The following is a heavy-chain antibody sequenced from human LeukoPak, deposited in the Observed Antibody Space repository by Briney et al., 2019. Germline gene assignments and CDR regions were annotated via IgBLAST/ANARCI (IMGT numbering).Heavy chain of an antibody. J-gene: IGHJ6*02. D-gene: IGHD4-17*01. V-gene: IGHV3-7*03. CDR2: IKQDGSEK. CDR1: GFTFSDYW. CDR3: AKLDGDPSWYYYYYGMDV. Sequence: GGSLRLSCAASGFTFSDYWMTWVRQAPGKGLEWVANIKQDGSEKDYVDSVKGRFTISRDNSKNTLYLQMNSLRAEDTAVYYCAKLDGDPSWYYYYYGMDVWGQGTTVTVSS.